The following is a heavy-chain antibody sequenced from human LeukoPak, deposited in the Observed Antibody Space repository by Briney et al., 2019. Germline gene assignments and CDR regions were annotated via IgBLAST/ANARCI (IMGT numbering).Heavy chain of an antibody. J-gene: IGHJ3*02. CDR2: ISAYNGNT. V-gene: IGHV1-18*01. D-gene: IGHD5-18*01. Sequence: GASVKVSCKASGYTFTSYGISWVRQAPGQGPEWMGWISAYNGNTNYAQKLQGRVTMTTDTSTSTAYMELRSLRSDDTAVYYCARVYTAMDTDAFDIWGQGTMVTVSS. CDR1: GYTFTSYG. CDR3: ARVYTAMDTDAFDI.